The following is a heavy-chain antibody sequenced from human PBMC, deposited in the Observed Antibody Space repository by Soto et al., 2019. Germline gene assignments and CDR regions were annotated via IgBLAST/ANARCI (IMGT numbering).Heavy chain of an antibody. CDR1: GFTFSNAW. Sequence: GGSLRLSCAASGFTFSNAWMNWVRQAPGKGLEWVGRIKSKTDGGTTNYAAPVKGRFTISREDSKNTLYLQMNSLKTEDTAVYYCTTELIAVAGIDYWGQGTLVTVSS. CDR2: IKSKTDGGTT. J-gene: IGHJ4*02. CDR3: TTELIAVAGIDY. D-gene: IGHD6-19*01. V-gene: IGHV3-15*07.